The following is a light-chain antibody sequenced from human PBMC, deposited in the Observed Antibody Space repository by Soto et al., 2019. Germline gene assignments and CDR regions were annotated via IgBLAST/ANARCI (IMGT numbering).Light chain of an antibody. J-gene: IGLJ3*02. Sequence: QSALTQPRSVSGPPGQSVTISCTGSSSDVGDNKYVSWYQQHPGKAPKLLTYDVSKRPSGVPDRFSSSKSGNTASLTISGLQAEDEADYYCCSYAGNSWVFGGGTKLTVL. CDR3: CSYAGNSWV. CDR1: SSDVGDNKY. CDR2: DVS. V-gene: IGLV2-11*01.